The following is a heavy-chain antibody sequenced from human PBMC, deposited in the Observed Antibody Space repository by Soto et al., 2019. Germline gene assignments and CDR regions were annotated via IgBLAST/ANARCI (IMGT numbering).Heavy chain of an antibody. V-gene: IGHV1-3*01. D-gene: IGHD6-13*01. J-gene: IGHJ6*02. Sequence: ASVKVSCKASEDTFTRYVIHWVRQAPGQRLEWMGWINAGNGNTKYSQNFQGRVTITRDASASTAYMELSSLRSQDTAVYYCATSTIDTSTWKQYFYGMDVWGQGSTVAVSS. CDR1: EDTFTRYV. CDR2: INAGNGNT. CDR3: ATSTIDTSTWKQYFYGMDV.